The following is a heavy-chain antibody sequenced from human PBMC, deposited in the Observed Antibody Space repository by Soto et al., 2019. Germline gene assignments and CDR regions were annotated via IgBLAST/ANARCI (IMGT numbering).Heavy chain of an antibody. CDR3: ASASGRIAAAGHDAFDI. V-gene: IGHV4-61*01. D-gene: IGHD6-13*01. J-gene: IGHJ3*02. CDR2: IYYSGST. CDR1: GGSVSSGSYY. Sequence: SSETLSLTCTVSGGSVSSGSYYWSWIRQPPGKGLEWIGYIYYSGSTNYNPSLKSRVTISVDTSKNQFSLKLSSVTAADTAVYYCASASGRIAAAGHDAFDIWGQGTMVTVSS.